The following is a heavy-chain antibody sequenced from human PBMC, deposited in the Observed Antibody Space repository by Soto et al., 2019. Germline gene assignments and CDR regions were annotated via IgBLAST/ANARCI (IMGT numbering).Heavy chain of an antibody. J-gene: IGHJ4*02. CDR1: GGSFSGYY. V-gene: IGHV4-34*01. D-gene: IGHD3-3*01. CDR3: ARKSPYYDFWSGYYRGLLGYFDY. Sequence: SETLSLTCAVYGGSFSGYYWSWIRQPPGKGLEWIGEINHSGSTNYNPSLKSRATISVDTSKNQFSLKLSSVTAADTAVYYCARKSPYYDFWSGYYRGLLGYFDYWGQGTLVTVSS. CDR2: INHSGST.